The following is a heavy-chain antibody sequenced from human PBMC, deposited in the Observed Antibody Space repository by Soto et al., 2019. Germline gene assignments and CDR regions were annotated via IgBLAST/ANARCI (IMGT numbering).Heavy chain of an antibody. CDR2: ISGSGGST. V-gene: IGHV3-23*01. D-gene: IGHD5-12*01. Sequence: EVQLLESGGGLVQPGGSLRLSCAASGFTFSNYAMSWVRQAPGKGLEWVSAISGSGGSTYYADSVKGRFTISRDNSKNTLYLQMSSLRAEDTAVYDCAKRSATRQSHFDSWGQGTLVTVSS. CDR1: GFTFSNYA. CDR3: AKRSATRQSHFDS. J-gene: IGHJ4*02.